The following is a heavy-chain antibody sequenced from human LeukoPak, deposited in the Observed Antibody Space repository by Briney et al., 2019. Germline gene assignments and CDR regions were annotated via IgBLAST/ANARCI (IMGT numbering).Heavy chain of an antibody. D-gene: IGHD4-23*01. CDR1: GGSISSSSYY. Sequence: PSETLSLTCTVSGGSISSSSYYWGWLRQPPGKGLEWIGSSYYSGSTYYNPSLKSRVTISVDTSKNQFSLKLSSETAADTAVYYCARESYHGVTLDYWGQGTLVTGSS. J-gene: IGHJ4*02. V-gene: IGHV4-39*07. CDR3: ARESYHGVTLDY. CDR2: SYYSGST.